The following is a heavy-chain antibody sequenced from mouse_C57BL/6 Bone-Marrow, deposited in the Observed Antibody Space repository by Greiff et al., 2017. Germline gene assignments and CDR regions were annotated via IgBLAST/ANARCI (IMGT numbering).Heavy chain of an antibody. CDR2: INPNNGGT. V-gene: IGHV1-26*01. CDR1: GYTFTDYY. D-gene: IGHD3-3*01. Sequence: VQLQQSGPELVKPGASVKISCKASGYTFTDYYMNWVKQSHGKSLEWIGDINPNNGGTSYNQKFTGKATLTVDKSSSTAYMELRSLTSEDSAVYYCAREGHEYYFDYWGQGTTLTVSS. CDR3: AREGHEYYFDY. J-gene: IGHJ2*01.